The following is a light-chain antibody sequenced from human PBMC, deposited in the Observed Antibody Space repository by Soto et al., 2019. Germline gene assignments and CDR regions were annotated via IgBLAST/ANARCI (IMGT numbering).Light chain of an antibody. Sequence: QPVLTQPASVSGSPGQSIAISCTGTSSDVGAYNYVSWYQQHPGKAPKLLIYDVSYRPSGVSNRFSGSKSGNTASLTISGLQAEDEADYYCCSYTSRSVYVFGTGTKLTVL. J-gene: IGLJ1*01. CDR1: SSDVGAYNY. CDR3: CSYTSRSVYV. V-gene: IGLV2-14*01. CDR2: DVS.